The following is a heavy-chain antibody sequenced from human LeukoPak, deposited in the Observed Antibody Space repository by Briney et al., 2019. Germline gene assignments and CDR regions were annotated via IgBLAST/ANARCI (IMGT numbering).Heavy chain of an antibody. D-gene: IGHD5/OR15-5a*01. CDR2: IIPIFGTA. CDR3: ARGFDGLRLKGQYFDY. V-gene: IGHV1-69*06. J-gene: IGHJ4*02. Sequence: GASVKVSCKASGGTFSSYAISWVRQAPGQGLEWMGGIIPIFGTANYAQKFQGRVTITADKSTSTAYMELSSLRSEDTAVYYCARGFDGLRLKGQYFDYWGQGTLVTVSS. CDR1: GGTFSSYA.